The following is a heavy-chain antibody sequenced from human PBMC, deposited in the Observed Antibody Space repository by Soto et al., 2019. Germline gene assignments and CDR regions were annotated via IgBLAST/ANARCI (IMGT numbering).Heavy chain of an antibody. CDR3: TRDLYYFDSSAYYGQNWFDP. D-gene: IGHD3-22*01. CDR2: IYPDDSDT. J-gene: IGHJ5*02. CDR1: GFNFPTFG. Sequence: PGESLKISCKHSGFNFPTFGIAWVRQMPGKGLEWMGTIYPDDSDTRYSPSFQGQVTISADKSIQTAYLQWGSLKASDTAVYYCTRDLYYFDSSAYYGQNWFDPWGQGTRVTVSS. V-gene: IGHV5-51*01.